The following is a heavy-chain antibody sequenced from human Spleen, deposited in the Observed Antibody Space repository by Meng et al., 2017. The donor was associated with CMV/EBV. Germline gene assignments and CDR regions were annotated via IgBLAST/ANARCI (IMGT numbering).Heavy chain of an antibody. V-gene: IGHV3-30*02. CDR3: ATGYSTGWYMGGIDY. CDR1: GFTFSTYP. J-gene: IGHJ4*02. CDR2: IRYDGSNK. Sequence: GGSLRLSCAASGFTFSTYPMIWVRQAPGKGLEWVTFIRYDGSNKFYADSVKGRFTISRDNAKNTLSLQMNSLRAEDTAVYYCATGYSTGWYMGGIDYWGRGTLVTVSS. D-gene: IGHD6-19*01.